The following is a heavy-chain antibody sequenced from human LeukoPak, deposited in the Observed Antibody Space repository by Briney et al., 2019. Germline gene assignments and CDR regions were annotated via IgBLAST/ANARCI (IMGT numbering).Heavy chain of an antibody. V-gene: IGHV3-21*01. CDR3: ARGLSCTNGVCDLDY. Sequence: PGGSLRLSCAASGFTFSRYSMNWVRQAPGKGLEWVSSISSSSSYIYYADSVKGRFTISRDNAKNSLYLQMNSLRAEDTAVYYCARGLSCTNGVCDLDYWGQGTLVPVSS. D-gene: IGHD2-8*01. CDR2: ISSSSSYI. J-gene: IGHJ4*02. CDR1: GFTFSRYS.